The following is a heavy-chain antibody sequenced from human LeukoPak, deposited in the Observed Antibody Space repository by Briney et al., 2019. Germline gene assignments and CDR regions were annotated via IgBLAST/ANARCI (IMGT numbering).Heavy chain of an antibody. CDR3: AGDKVPGDS. J-gene: IGHJ4*02. CDR1: GVSISSYY. V-gene: IGHV4-59*01. CDR2: IYYSGST. Sequence: SETLSLTCTVSGVSISSYYWNWIRQPPGKGLEWIGYIYYSGSTVYNPSLKSRVTISVDTSKNQFSLKLSSVTAADTAIYYCAGDKVPGDSWGQGTLVTVSS.